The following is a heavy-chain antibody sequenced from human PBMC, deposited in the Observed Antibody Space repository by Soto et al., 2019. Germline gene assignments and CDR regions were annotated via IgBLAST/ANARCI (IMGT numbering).Heavy chain of an antibody. CDR2: ISDSGGGT. V-gene: IGHV3-23*01. Sequence: GGSLRLSCAASGFTFSSYAMSWVRQAPGKGLEWVSSISDSGGGTYIADSVKGRFTISRDNSKNTLYLQMNSLRAEDTAVYYCARRSSGWYFDYWGQGTLVTVSS. CDR1: GFTFSSYA. J-gene: IGHJ4*02. D-gene: IGHD6-19*01. CDR3: ARRSSGWYFDY.